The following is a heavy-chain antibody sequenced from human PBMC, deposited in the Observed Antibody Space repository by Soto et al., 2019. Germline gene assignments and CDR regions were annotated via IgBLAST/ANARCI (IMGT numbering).Heavy chain of an antibody. Sequence: GGSLRLSCSASGFTFSSYAMHWVRQAPGKGLEYVSAISSNGGSTYYADSVKGRFTISRDNSKNTLYLQMNSLRAEDTAVYYCAKDKRIPIRDGYSYDGFDYWGQGTLVTVSS. CDR2: ISSNGGST. V-gene: IGHV3-64*04. D-gene: IGHD5-18*01. CDR1: GFTFSSYA. CDR3: AKDKRIPIRDGYSYDGFDY. J-gene: IGHJ4*02.